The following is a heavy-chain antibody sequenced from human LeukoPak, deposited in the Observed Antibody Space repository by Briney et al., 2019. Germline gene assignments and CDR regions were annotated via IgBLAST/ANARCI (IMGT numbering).Heavy chain of an antibody. D-gene: IGHD6-19*01. J-gene: IGHJ4*02. V-gene: IGHV4-30-2*01. CDR1: GGSISSGGYS. CDR2: IYHSGST. Sequence: PSETLSLTCAVSGGSISSGGYSWSWIRQPPGKGLEWIGYIYHSGSTYYNPSLKSRVTISVDTSKNQFSLKLSSVTAADTAVYYCARQAVAGWDFDYWGQGTLVTVSS. CDR3: ARQAVAGWDFDY.